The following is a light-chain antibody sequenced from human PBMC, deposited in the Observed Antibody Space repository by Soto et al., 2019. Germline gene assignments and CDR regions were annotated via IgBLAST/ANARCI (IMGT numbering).Light chain of an antibody. CDR2: FDD. Sequence: QSVLTQPPSVSAAPRQRVTISCPGSSSNIGNNAVNWYQQLPGKAPKLLIYFDDLLPSGVSNRFSGSKSGTSASLAISGLQSEDEADYYCAAWDGSLNAYVFGTGTKVTVL. CDR3: AAWDGSLNAYV. J-gene: IGLJ1*01. CDR1: SSNIGNNA. V-gene: IGLV1-36*01.